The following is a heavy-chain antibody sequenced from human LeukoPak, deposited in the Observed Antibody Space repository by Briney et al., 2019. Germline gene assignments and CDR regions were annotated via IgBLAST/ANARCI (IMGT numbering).Heavy chain of an antibody. J-gene: IGHJ4*02. CDR1: GFTFSSYG. CDR3: AKLTHSGDFDY. Sequence: PGRSLRLSCAASGFTFSSYGMHWVRQAPGKGLEWVAVIWYDGSNKYYADSVKGRFTISRDNSKNTLYLQMNSLRAEDTAVYYCAKLTHSGDFDYWGQGTLVTVSS. CDR2: IWYDGSNK. D-gene: IGHD1-26*01. V-gene: IGHV3-33*06.